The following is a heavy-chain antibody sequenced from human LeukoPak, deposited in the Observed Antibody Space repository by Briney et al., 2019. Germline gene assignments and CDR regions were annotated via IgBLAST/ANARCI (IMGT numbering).Heavy chain of an antibody. CDR2: IKQDGSEK. CDR1: GFTFSSYW. D-gene: IGHD1-26*01. Sequence: PGGSLRLSCAASGFTFSSYWMSWVRQAPGKGLEWVANIKQDGSEKYYVDSVKGRFTISRDNAKNSLYLQMNSLRAEDTAVYYCARGPPYSGYYYYMDVWGKGTTVTVSS. CDR3: ARGPPYSGYYYYMDV. V-gene: IGHV3-7*04. J-gene: IGHJ6*03.